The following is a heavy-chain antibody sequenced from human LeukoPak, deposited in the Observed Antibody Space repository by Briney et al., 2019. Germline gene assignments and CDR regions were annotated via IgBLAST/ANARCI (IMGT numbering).Heavy chain of an antibody. V-gene: IGHV3-48*03. D-gene: IGHD3-10*01. Sequence: GGSLRLSCAASGFTFSSYEMNWVRQAPGKGLEWVSYIGSSSSTIYYADSVKGRFTISRDNAKNSVYLQMNTLRAEDTAVYYCVRPLLWFGEPKGYYNFMDVWGKGTTVTVSS. CDR2: IGSSSSTI. J-gene: IGHJ6*03. CDR1: GFTFSSYE. CDR3: VRPLLWFGEPKGYYNFMDV.